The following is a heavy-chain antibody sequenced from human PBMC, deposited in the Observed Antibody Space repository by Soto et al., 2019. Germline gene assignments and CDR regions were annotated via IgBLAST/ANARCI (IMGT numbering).Heavy chain of an antibody. D-gene: IGHD3-22*01. Sequence: VGSLRLSCAASGFIFSRYEMNWVRQAPGKGLEWVSYINTRGNIIHYADSVKGRFTISRDNAENSLYLQMNSLRAEDTAVYYCARDIDYYDSSGYQDYWGQGSLVTVSS. CDR3: ARDIDYYDSSGYQDY. V-gene: IGHV3-48*03. CDR1: GFIFSRYE. CDR2: INTRGNII. J-gene: IGHJ4*02.